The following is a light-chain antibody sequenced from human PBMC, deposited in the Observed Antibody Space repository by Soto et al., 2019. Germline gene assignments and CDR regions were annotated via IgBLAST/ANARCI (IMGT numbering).Light chain of an antibody. Sequence: QLVLTQSSSASASLVSSVKLTCTLSSGHSSYIIAWHQQQPGKAPRYLMKLEGSGSYNKGSGVPDRFSGSSSGADRYLTISNLQFEDEADYYCETWDFNTRVFGGGTKVTVL. V-gene: IGLV4-60*02. J-gene: IGLJ3*02. CDR1: SGHSSYI. CDR3: ETWDFNTRV. CDR2: LEGSGSY.